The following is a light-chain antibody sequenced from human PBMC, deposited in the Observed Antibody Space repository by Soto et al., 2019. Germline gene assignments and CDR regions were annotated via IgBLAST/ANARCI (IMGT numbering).Light chain of an antibody. J-gene: IGKJ2*01. CDR3: QQYSSSSVNT. CDR1: QSVSTF. V-gene: IGKV1-5*03. CDR2: RTS. Sequence: DIQMTQSPSTLSASVGDTVTISCRASQSVSTFLAWYQQKPVKAPKVLIYRTSILKSGVPSRFSGSGSETEFTLTISSLQPDDFATYYCQQYSSSSVNTFGQGTKVE.